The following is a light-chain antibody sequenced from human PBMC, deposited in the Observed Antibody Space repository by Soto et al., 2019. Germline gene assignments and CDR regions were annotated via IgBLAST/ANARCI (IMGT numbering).Light chain of an antibody. CDR3: SSYSSSSTLV. J-gene: IGLJ1*01. Sequence: QSLLTQPASVSGSPGQSITIACTGTSSDVGGYNYVSWFQQHPGKAPKLMISEVSNRPSGVSNRFSASKSGNTASLTISGLQSEDEATYYCSSYSSSSTLVFGTGTKATVL. CDR2: EVS. CDR1: SSDVGGYNY. V-gene: IGLV2-14*01.